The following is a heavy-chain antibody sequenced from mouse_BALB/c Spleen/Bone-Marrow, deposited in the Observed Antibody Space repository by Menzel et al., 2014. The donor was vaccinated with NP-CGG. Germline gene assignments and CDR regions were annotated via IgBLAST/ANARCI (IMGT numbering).Heavy chain of an antibody. V-gene: IGHV5-6-4*01. D-gene: IGHD2-4*01. CDR3: TRDDYDGAWFAY. Sequence: VQLKESGGGLVKPGGSLKLSCAASGFTFSSYTMSWVRQTPEKRLEWVATTSSGGSYTYYPDSVKGRFTISRDNAKNTLYLQMSSLKSEDTAMYYCTRDDYDGAWFAYWGQGTLVTVSA. J-gene: IGHJ3*01. CDR1: GFTFSSYT. CDR2: TSSGGSYT.